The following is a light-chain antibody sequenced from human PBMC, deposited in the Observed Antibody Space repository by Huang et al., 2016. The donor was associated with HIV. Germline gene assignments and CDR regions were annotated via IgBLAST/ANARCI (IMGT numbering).Light chain of an antibody. J-gene: IGKJ2*01. CDR2: KIS. CDR1: QSLVHSNGDTY. Sequence: EIVMTQTPLSSPVTLGQPASISCRSSQSLVHSNGDTYLRWLHQRPGQPPRLLIYKISDRFSGVPDRFSGRGSGTDFTLKISRVAPEDVGIYYCMQATQFPRTFGQGTKLEIK. V-gene: IGKV2-24*01. CDR3: MQATQFPRT.